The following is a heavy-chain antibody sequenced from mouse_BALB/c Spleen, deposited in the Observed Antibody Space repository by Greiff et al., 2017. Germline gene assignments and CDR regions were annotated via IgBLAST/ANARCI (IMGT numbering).Heavy chain of an antibody. J-gene: IGHJ3*01. CDR1: GYSITSGYY. CDR2: ISYDGSN. V-gene: IGHV3-6*02. D-gene: IGHD4-1*01. Sequence: EVKLVESGPGLVKPSQSLSLTCSVTGYSITSGYYWNWIRQFPGNKLEWMGYISYDGSNNYNPSLKNRISITRDTSKNQFFLKLNSVTTEDTATYYCARGTGTGSYWGQGTLVTVSA. CDR3: ARGTGTGSY.